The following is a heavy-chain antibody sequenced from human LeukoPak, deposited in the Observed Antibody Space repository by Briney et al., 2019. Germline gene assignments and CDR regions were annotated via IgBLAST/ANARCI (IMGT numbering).Heavy chain of an antibody. CDR2: ISASGGTT. J-gene: IGHJ2*01. D-gene: IGHD4-17*01. V-gene: IGHV3-23*01. Sequence: GGSLRLSCAASGFTFSSYVMAWVRQAPGKGLEWVSTISASGGTTYYADSVQGRFTISRDNSKNTLYLQMNSLRAEDTAVYYCATLYGDYNWYFDLWGRGTLVTVSS. CDR3: ATLYGDYNWYFDL. CDR1: GFTFSSYV.